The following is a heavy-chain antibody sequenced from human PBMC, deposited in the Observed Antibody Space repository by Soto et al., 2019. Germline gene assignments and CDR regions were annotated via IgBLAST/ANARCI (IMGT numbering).Heavy chain of an antibody. V-gene: IGHV3-49*04. Sequence: GGSLRFSGTAFGFTFGDYAMSWVRKAPGKGLEWVGFIRSKAYGGTTEYAASVKGRFTISRDDSKSIAYLQMNSLKTEDTAVYYCTRDQGVYYGSGSYYWGQGTLVTVSS. CDR3: TRDQGVYYGSGSYY. J-gene: IGHJ4*02. D-gene: IGHD3-10*01. CDR2: IRSKAYGGTT. CDR1: GFTFGDYA.